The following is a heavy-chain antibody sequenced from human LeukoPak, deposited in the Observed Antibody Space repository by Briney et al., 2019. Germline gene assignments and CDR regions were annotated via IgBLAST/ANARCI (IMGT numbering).Heavy chain of an antibody. D-gene: IGHD3-22*01. CDR3: AKTNDGSGSLNDAYDI. Sequence: GGSLRLSCEGSGFTFEDFAMHWVRQTPGKGPEWVSGITWNSRKIDYADSVKGRFTISRDNAKKSVYLQMNSLRPGDTAFYYCAKTNDGSGSLNDAYDIWGQGTKVTVSS. CDR1: GFTFEDFA. V-gene: IGHV3-9*01. J-gene: IGHJ3*02. CDR2: ITWNSRKI.